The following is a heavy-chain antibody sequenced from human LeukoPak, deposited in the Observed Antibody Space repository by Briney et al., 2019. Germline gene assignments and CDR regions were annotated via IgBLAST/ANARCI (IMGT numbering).Heavy chain of an antibody. CDR3: TTDRVVVAITAFDY. Sequence: KSGGSLRLSCAASGFTFSNAWMSWVRQAPGKGLEWVGGIKSKSDRGTSDYDAPVKGRFTISRDDSKNTLYLQMNSLKTEDTAVYYCTTDRVVVAITAFDYWGQGTLVTVSS. CDR1: GFTFSNAW. V-gene: IGHV3-15*01. J-gene: IGHJ4*02. CDR2: IKSKSDRGTS. D-gene: IGHD2-15*01.